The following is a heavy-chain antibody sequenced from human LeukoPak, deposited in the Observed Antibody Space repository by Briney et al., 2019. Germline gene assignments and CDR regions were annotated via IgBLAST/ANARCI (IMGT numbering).Heavy chain of an antibody. V-gene: IGHV4-39*01. J-gene: IGHJ4*02. CDR1: GGSISSSSYY. Sequence: PSETLSLTCNVSGGSISSSSYYWVWIRQPPGKGLEWIGNIYYSGSTYYNPSLKSRVTISADTSKNQFSLTLGSVSAADTAVYYCVSPRGFSYGYFDYWGQGTLVTVSS. D-gene: IGHD5-18*01. CDR3: VSPRGFSYGYFDY. CDR2: IYYSGST.